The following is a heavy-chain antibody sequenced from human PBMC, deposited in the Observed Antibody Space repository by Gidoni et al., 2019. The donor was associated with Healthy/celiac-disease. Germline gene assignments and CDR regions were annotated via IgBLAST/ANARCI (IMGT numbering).Heavy chain of an antibody. V-gene: IGHV4-61*02. CDR2: IYTSGGT. CDR1: GGSISSGSYY. CDR3: ARESDIVAPYNWFDP. Sequence: QVQLQESGPGLVKPSQTLSLTCTVSGGSISSGSYYWSWLRQPAGKGLEWIGRIYTSGGTNYNPSLKSRVTISVDTSKNQFSLKLSSVTAADTAVYYCARESDIVAPYNWFDPWGQGTLVTVSS. D-gene: IGHD5-12*01. J-gene: IGHJ5*02.